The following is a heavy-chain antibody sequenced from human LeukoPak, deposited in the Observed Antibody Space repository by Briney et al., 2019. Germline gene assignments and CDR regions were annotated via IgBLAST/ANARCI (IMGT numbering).Heavy chain of an antibody. Sequence: SETLSLTCSVSGGSISGYYWSWIRQPPGQGLEWIGYIYYSGSTNYNPSLKSRVIISRDTSKNQFSLNLSSVTAADTAVYYCARLMGERSLFDYWGQGVLVTVSS. CDR3: ARLMGERSLFDY. CDR2: IYYSGST. CDR1: GGSISGYY. D-gene: IGHD1-26*01. J-gene: IGHJ4*02. V-gene: IGHV4-59*08.